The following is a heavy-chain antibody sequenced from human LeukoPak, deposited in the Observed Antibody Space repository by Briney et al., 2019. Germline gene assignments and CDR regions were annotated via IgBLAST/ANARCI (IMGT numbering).Heavy chain of an antibody. V-gene: IGHV3-23*01. Sequence: GGSLRLSCAASGFTFSNYAMSWVRQAPGKGLEWVSAISGSGASIFYADSVKGRFTISRDNAKNTLYLQMNSLRAEDTAVYYCARDKAFDIWGRGTMVTVSS. CDR3: ARDKAFDI. CDR2: ISGSGASI. CDR1: GFTFSNYA. J-gene: IGHJ3*02.